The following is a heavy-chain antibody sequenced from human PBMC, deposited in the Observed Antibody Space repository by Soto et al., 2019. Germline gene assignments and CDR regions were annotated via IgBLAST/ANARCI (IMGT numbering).Heavy chain of an antibody. Sequence: QITLKESGPTLVKPTQTLTLTCTFSGFSLSTSGVGVGWIRQPPGKALEWLALIYWDDDKRYSPSLKSRLTITKDTYKNQVVRTMTNMDPVNTATYYCAHRQGLEVAGTRYWYFELWGRGTQVTVSS. D-gene: IGHD6-19*01. CDR1: GFSLSTSGVG. CDR3: AHRQGLEVAGTRYWYFEL. V-gene: IGHV2-5*02. J-gene: IGHJ2*01. CDR2: IYWDDDK.